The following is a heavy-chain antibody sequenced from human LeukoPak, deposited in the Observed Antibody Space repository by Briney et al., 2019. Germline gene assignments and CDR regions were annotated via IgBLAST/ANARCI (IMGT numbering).Heavy chain of an antibody. V-gene: IGHV1-18*01. J-gene: IGHJ4*02. CDR3: ARGETMVRGVIPSNPHFDY. CDR1: GYTFTSYG. CDR2: ISAYNGNT. Sequence: ASVKVSCKASGYTFTSYGISWVRQAPGQGLEWMGWISAYNGNTNYAQKLQGRVTMTTDTSTSTAYMELRSLRSDDTAVYYCARGETMVRGVIPSNPHFDYWGQGTLVTVSS. D-gene: IGHD3-10*01.